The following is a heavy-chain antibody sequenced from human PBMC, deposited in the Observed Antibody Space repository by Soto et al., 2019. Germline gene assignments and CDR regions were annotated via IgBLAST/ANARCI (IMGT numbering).Heavy chain of an antibody. Sequence: EVQLLESGGDLVQPGGSLRLSCVASGFTFSDYVMSWVRQVPGKGLEWVSSISDGGERTDYRDSVRGRFTISRDNARFTLHLQMTSLRVDDTAIYFCARARSTDFGLDVWGQGTTVTVSS. CDR2: ISDGGERT. V-gene: IGHV3-23*01. CDR3: ARARSTDFGLDV. D-gene: IGHD3-3*01. J-gene: IGHJ6*02. CDR1: GFTFSDYV.